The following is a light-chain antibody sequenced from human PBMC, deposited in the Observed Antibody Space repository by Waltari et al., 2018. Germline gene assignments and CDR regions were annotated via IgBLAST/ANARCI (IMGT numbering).Light chain of an antibody. J-gene: IGKJ1*01. CDR1: QGVRND. V-gene: IGKV1-6*01. CDR3: LQDYSYPRT. CDR2: AAS. Sequence: AIQMTQSPSSLSASIGDRVTITCRASQGVRNDVGWYQQKPGKAPKLLVYAASTLHIGVPSRFSGSGSDTDFTLTVTSLQPEDFATYDCLQDYSYPRTFGQGTRVEIK.